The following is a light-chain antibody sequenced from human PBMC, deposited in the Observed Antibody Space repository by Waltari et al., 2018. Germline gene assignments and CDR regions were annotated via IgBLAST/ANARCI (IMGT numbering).Light chain of an antibody. V-gene: IGLV3-1*01. CDR3: QAWDSTVV. CDR1: DLGRKY. CDR2: QDN. J-gene: IGLJ3*02. Sequence: SSDLTQPPSVSVSPGQTASITCSGDDLGRKYVSWYQQKPGQSPILVIYQDNKRPSGIPERFSGSNSGNTATLTIGGTQAMDEADYYCQAWDSTVVFGGGTKLTVL.